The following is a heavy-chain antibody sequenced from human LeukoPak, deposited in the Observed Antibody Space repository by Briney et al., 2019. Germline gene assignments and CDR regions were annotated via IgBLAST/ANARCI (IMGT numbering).Heavy chain of an antibody. CDR3: AVGKRRDGYNFPEYFQH. V-gene: IGHV1-69*05. D-gene: IGHD5-24*01. J-gene: IGHJ1*01. Sequence: GASVKVSCKASGGTFSSYAISWVRQAPGQGLEWMGGIIPIFGTANYAQKFQGRVTITTDESTSTAYMELSSLRSEDTAVYYCAVGKRRDGYNFPEYFQHWGQGTLVTVSS. CDR1: GGTFSSYA. CDR2: IIPIFGTA.